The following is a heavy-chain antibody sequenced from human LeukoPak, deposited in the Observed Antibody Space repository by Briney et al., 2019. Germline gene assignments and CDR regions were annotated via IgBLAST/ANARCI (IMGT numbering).Heavy chain of an antibody. CDR2: INGSGDRT. CDR1: GFTFSFYA. V-gene: IGHV3-23*01. J-gene: IGHJ4*02. CDR3: VSQTYSGSDRYYFDY. Sequence: PGGSLRLSYATSGFTFSFYAMSWVRQAPGKGLEWVSIINGSGDRTYYADSVKGRFTVSRDNSENTLYMQMKSLRAEDTAVYYCVSQTYSGSDRYYFDYWGQGTLVTVSS. D-gene: IGHD1-26*01.